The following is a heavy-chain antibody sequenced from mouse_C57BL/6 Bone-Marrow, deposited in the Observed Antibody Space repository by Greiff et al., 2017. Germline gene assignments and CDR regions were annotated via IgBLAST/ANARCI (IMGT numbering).Heavy chain of an antibody. Sequence: QVQLQQPGAELVRPGSSVKLSCKASGYTFTSYWMDWVKQSPGQGLEWIGNIYPSDSETHYNQKFKDKATLTVDKSSSTAYMQLSSLTSEDSAVYYCARGGPYYYGNFDYWGQGTTLTVSS. CDR3: ARGGPYYYGNFDY. CDR1: GYTFTSYW. J-gene: IGHJ2*01. CDR2: IYPSDSET. V-gene: IGHV1-61*01. D-gene: IGHD1-1*01.